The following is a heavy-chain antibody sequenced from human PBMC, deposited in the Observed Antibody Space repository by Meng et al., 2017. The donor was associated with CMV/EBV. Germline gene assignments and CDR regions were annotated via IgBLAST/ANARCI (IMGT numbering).Heavy chain of an antibody. CDR3: ARRPAYYYYGMDV. CDR2: IYYSGST. J-gene: IGHJ6*02. D-gene: IGHD2-2*01. CDR1: GGSISSSSYY. V-gene: IGHV4-39*01. Sequence: GSLRLSCTVSGGSISSSSYYWGWIRQPPGKGLEWIGSIYYSGSTHYNPSLKSRVTISVDTSKNQFSLKLSSVTAADTAVYYCARRPAYYYYGMDVWGQGTTVTVSS.